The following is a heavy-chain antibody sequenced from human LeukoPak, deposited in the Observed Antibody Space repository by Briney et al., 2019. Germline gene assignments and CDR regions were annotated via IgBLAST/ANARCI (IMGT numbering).Heavy chain of an antibody. V-gene: IGHV4-39*07. CDR2: IYYSGST. J-gene: IGHJ4*02. CDR1: GDSISSSSYY. CDR3: ARYSYGSLAFDY. Sequence: PSETLSLTCTVSGDSISSSSYYWGWIRQPPGKGLEWIGSIYYSGSTYYNPSLKSRVTISVDTSKNQFSLKLSSVTAADTAVYYCARYSYGSLAFDYWGQGTLVTVSS. D-gene: IGHD5-18*01.